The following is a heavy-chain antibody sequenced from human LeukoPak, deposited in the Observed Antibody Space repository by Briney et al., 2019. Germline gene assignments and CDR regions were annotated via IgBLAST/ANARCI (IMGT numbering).Heavy chain of an antibody. Sequence: SETLSLTCTVSGDSISTSNSYWGWIRQPPGKGLEWIGETYHNGSTNYNSSLKSRVTISLDTSKNQFSLKLSSVTAADTAVYYCARGRRIVVVLGATRTHRDYYMDVWGKGTTVTVSS. V-gene: IGHV4-39*07. D-gene: IGHD2-15*01. CDR1: GDSISTSNSY. CDR2: TYHNGST. J-gene: IGHJ6*03. CDR3: ARGRRIVVVLGATRTHRDYYMDV.